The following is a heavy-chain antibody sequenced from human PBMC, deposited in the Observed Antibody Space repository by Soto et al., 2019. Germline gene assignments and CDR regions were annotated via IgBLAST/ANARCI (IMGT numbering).Heavy chain of an antibody. CDR3: ASCSGSYYEFDN. V-gene: IGHV4-38-2*01. D-gene: IGHD1-26*01. CDR2: IYHTGST. J-gene: IGHJ4*02. Sequence: NECCCRWLRHPPGQRLEWMGSIYHTGSTYYTTSLKSRVTMSVDTSKKRSSLKLSSVTAADTAIYYCASCSGSYYEFDNCAQRTIVTLSS. CDR1: NECC.